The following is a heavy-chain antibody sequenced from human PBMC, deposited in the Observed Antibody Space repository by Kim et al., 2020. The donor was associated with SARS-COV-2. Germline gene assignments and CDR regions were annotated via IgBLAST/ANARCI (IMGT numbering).Heavy chain of an antibody. CDR3: EATSSGTIDY. V-gene: IGHV3-7*01. Sequence: GGSLRLSCAASGFSSSSYCMHWVRQAPGRGLEWVAKINQDGSEINYVDSVKGRFTISRDNAKNSLYLDMNSLRVEDTALYYCEATSSGTIDYWGPGTLVIVSS. J-gene: IGHJ4*02. D-gene: IGHD6-6*01. CDR2: INQDGSEI. CDR1: GFSSSSYC.